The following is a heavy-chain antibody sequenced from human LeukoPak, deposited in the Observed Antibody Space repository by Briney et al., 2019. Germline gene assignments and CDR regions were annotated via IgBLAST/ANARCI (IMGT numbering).Heavy chain of an antibody. J-gene: IGHJ4*02. D-gene: IGHD4-17*01. CDR2: IYYSGST. Sequence: SETLSLTCTVSGGSISSHYWSWIRQPPGKGLEWIGSIYYSGSTYYNPSLKSRVTISVDTSKNQFSLKLSSVTAADTAVYYCARLRYGDYVLSVTPGTVFDYWGQGTLVTVSS. CDR3: ARLRYGDYVLSVTPGTVFDY. CDR1: GGSISSHY. V-gene: IGHV4-59*05.